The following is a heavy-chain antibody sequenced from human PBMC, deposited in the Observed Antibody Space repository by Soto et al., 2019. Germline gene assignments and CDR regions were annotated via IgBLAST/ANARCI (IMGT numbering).Heavy chain of an antibody. CDR2: TYYRSKWYN. CDR1: GDSVSSNSAA. V-gene: IGHV6-1*01. D-gene: IGHD6-6*01. Sequence: SQTLSLTCVISGDSVSSNSAAWNWIRQSPSRGLEWLGRTYYRSKWYNDYAVSVKSRITINPDTSKNQFSLQLNSVTPEDTAVYYCARGEVYSSSSDYYYYGMDVWGQGATVTVSS. CDR3: ARGEVYSSSSDYYYYGMDV. J-gene: IGHJ6*02.